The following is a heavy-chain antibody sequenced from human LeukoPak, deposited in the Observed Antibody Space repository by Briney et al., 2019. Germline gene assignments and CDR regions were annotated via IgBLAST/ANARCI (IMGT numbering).Heavy chain of an antibody. CDR1: GFALRSYT. D-gene: IGHD6-13*01. CDR3: AREPTRAAAGTINLD. V-gene: IGHV3-21*01. Sequence: GGTLRLSCAASGFALRSYTVTWVRQAPGKGLEGVSSISSSSYIYYADSVTGRFTISRDNAKNSLYLQMNSLRAEDTAVYYCAREPTRAAAGTINLDWGQGTLVTVSS. CDR2: ISSSSYI. J-gene: IGHJ4*02.